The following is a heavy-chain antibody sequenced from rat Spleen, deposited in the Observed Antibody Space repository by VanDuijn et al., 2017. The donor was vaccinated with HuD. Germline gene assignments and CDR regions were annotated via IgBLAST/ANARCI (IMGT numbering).Heavy chain of an antibody. CDR2: IRTGDDKT. J-gene: IGHJ1*01. V-gene: IGHV5S14*01. CDR1: GFTFSHYG. CDR3: ARRAXYGYLDX. Sequence: EVQLVESGGGLVQPGRSMKLSCAASGFTFSHYGMTWVRQTPTKGLEGVASIRTGDDKTYYRDSVKGRFTISRDNAKNTRSLQMDSLRSEDTDXYYXARRAXYGYLDXWGPGTXXTVSS. D-gene: IGHD1-11*01.